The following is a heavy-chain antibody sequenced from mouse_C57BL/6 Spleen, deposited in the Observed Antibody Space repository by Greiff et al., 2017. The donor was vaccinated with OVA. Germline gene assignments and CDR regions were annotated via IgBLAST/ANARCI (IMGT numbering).Heavy chain of an antibody. D-gene: IGHD3-1*01. Sequence: QVQLQQSGAELVKPGASVKISCKASGYAFSSYWMNWVKQRPGKGLEWIGQIYPGDGDTNYNGKFKGKATLTADKSSSTAYMQLSSLTSEDSAVCFCARQRSGYAMDCWGQGTSVTVSS. V-gene: IGHV1-80*01. J-gene: IGHJ4*01. CDR3: ARQRSGYAMDC. CDR2: IYPGDGDT. CDR1: GYAFSSYW.